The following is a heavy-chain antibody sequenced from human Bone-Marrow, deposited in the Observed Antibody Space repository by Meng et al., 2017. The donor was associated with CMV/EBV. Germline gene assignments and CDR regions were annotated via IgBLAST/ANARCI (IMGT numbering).Heavy chain of an antibody. J-gene: IGHJ4*02. CDR3: ARAPRGSGSLMARY. Sequence: GGSLRLSCAASGFTFSSYWMHWVRHTPGKGLVWVSRINSDGSSTSYADSVKGRFTISRDNAKNTVFLQMNSLRAEDTAVYYCARAPRGSGSLMARYWGQGNRVTGAS. CDR2: INSDGSST. D-gene: IGHD1-26*01. CDR1: GFTFSSYW. V-gene: IGHV3-74*01.